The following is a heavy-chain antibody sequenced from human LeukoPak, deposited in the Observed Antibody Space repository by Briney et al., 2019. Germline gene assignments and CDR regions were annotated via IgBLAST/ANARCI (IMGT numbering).Heavy chain of an antibody. V-gene: IGHV3-23*01. CDR2: VSGDGTRT. CDR1: GFTFYTYA. J-gene: IGHJ5*02. Sequence: GGSLRLSCSASGFTFYTYAMGWVRQAPGKGLEWVSTVSGDGTRTYYADSVQGRFTISRDNSKNTVSLHMDSLRDEDTAVYYCAKHYVLTDFQGPPWDRWGQGTLVTVSS. D-gene: IGHD2-21*02. CDR3: AKHYVLTDFQGPPWDR.